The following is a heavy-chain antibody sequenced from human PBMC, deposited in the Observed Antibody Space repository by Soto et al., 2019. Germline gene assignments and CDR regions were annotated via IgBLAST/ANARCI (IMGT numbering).Heavy chain of an antibody. V-gene: IGHV4-39*01. CDR2: IHYSGST. CDR1: GGSISSSSYY. Sequence: SETLSLTCTVSGGSISSSSYYWGWIRQPPGKGLEWIGSIHYSGSTYYNPSLKSRVTISVDTSKNQFSLKLSSVTAADTAVYYCASYYDSSGYSVYWGQGTLVTVSS. J-gene: IGHJ4*02. D-gene: IGHD3-22*01. CDR3: ASYYDSSGYSVY.